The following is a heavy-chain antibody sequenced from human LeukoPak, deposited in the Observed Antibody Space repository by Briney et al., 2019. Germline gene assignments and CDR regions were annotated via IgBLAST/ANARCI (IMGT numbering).Heavy chain of an antibody. Sequence: GGSLRLSCAASGFTFSSYAMSWVRQAPGKGLEWVSAISGSGGSTYYADSVKGRFTISRHNSKNTLYLQMNSLRAEDTAVYYCARGGRPGGGRFLEWFPYYFDYWGQGTLVTVSS. CDR2: ISGSGGST. CDR3: ARGGRPGGGRFLEWFPYYFDY. CDR1: GFTFSSYA. V-gene: IGHV3-23*01. J-gene: IGHJ4*02. D-gene: IGHD3-3*01.